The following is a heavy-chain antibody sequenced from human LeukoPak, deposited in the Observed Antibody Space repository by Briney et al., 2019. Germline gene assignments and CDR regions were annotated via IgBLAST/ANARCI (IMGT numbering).Heavy chain of an antibody. Sequence: SVKVSCKASGGTFSSYAISWVRQAPGQGLEWMGGIIPIFGTANYAQKLQGRVTMTTDTSTSTAYMELRSLRSDDTAVYYCARAGPGLSSVGELSLWGQGTLVTVSS. CDR2: IIPIFGTA. V-gene: IGHV1-69*05. D-gene: IGHD3-16*02. CDR1: GGTFSSYA. CDR3: ARAGPGLSSVGELSL. J-gene: IGHJ4*02.